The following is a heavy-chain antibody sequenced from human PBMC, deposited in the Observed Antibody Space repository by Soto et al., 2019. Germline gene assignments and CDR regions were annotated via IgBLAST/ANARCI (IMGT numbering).Heavy chain of an antibody. J-gene: IGHJ4*02. CDR1: GYSFTSYW. V-gene: IGHV5-51*01. CDR2: IYPGDSDT. CDR3: ARLDYGYYYFDS. D-gene: IGHD4-17*01. Sequence: GESLKISCKASGYSFTSYWIGWVRQLPGKGLEWMGIIYPGDSDTRYSPSFQGQITISADKSITTAYLQWSSLKASDTAKYYCARLDYGYYYFDSWGQGTPVTVSS.